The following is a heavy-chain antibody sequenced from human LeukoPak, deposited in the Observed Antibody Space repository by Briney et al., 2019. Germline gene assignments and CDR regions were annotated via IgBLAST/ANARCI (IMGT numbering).Heavy chain of an antibody. J-gene: IGHJ3*02. V-gene: IGHV4-39*07. CDR2: INHSGST. CDR3: ARTPYCGGDCYSGDAFDI. D-gene: IGHD2-21*02. Sequence: KPSETLSLTCTVSGGSISSSSYYWGWIRQPPGKGLEWIGEINHSGSTNYNPSLKSRVTISVDTSKNQFSLKLSSVTAADTAVYYCARTPYCGGDCYSGDAFDIWGQGTMVTVSS. CDR1: GGSISSSSYY.